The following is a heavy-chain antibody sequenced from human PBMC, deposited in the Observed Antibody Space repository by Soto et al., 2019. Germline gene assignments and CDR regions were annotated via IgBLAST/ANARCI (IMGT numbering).Heavy chain of an antibody. CDR1: GFTFSNAW. CDR3: TTPPYDYVWGSYTS. V-gene: IGHV3-15*01. D-gene: IGHD3-16*01. CDR2: IKSKTDGGTT. Sequence: EVQLVESGGGLVKPGGSLRVSCAASGFTFSNAWMSWVRQAPGKGLEWVGRIKSKTDGGTTDYAAPVKGRFTISRDDSKNTLYLQMNSLKTEDTAVYYCTTPPYDYVWGSYTSWGQGTLVTVSS. J-gene: IGHJ5*02.